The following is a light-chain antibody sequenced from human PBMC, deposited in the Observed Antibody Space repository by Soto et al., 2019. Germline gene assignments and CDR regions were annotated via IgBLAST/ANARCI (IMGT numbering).Light chain of an antibody. J-gene: IGKJ1*01. CDR2: SAS. CDR3: QKFDSAPT. V-gene: IGKV1-27*01. CDR1: RGISDS. Sequence: DIQLTQSPSSLSASVGDRVTINCRASRGISDSLAWYQQKPGKVSHLLIHSASTLQSGVPSRFSGSGSGTDFTLTISSLQPEDVATYYCQKFDSAPTFGPGTKVDIK.